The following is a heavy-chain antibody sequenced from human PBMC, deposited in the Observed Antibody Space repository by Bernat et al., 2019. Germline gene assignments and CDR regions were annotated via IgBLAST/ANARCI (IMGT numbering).Heavy chain of an antibody. D-gene: IGHD5-12*01. J-gene: IGHJ6*03. V-gene: IGHV3-21*01. Sequence: EVQLVESGGGLVKPGGSLRLSCAASGFTFSSYSMNWVRQAPGKGLEWVSSISSSSSYIYYADSVKGRVTISRDNAKNSLYLQMNSLRAEDTAVYYCANLSPIYIVATSRYYMDVWGKGTTVTVSS. CDR2: ISSSSSYI. CDR1: GFTFSSYS. CDR3: ANLSPIYIVATSRYYMDV.